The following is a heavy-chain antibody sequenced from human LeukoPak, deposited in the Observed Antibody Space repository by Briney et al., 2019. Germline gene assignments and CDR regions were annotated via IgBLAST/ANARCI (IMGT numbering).Heavy chain of an antibody. J-gene: IGHJ4*02. Sequence: GGSLRLSCAASGFTFSSYAMSWVRQAPGKGLEWVSAISGSGGSTYYADSVKGRFTISRDNSKNTLYLQMNSLRAEDTTVYYCAKVRYSSYYFDYWGQGTLVTVSS. D-gene: IGHD2-15*01. CDR2: ISGSGGST. CDR3: AKVRYSSYYFDY. V-gene: IGHV3-23*01. CDR1: GFTFSSYA.